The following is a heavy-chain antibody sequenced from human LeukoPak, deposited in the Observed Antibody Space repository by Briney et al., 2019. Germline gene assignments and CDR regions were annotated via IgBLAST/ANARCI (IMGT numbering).Heavy chain of an antibody. CDR1: DASINGDY. CDR3: AREIAAAFAI. Sequence: PSETLSLTCTVSDASINGDYWSWIRQSPGKGLEWIGYVFYSGSTNYNPSFTSRVTISLDTSKNQVSLSLIPVTAADTAVYYCAREIAAAFAIWGQGTLVTVSS. CDR2: VFYSGST. V-gene: IGHV4-59*01. D-gene: IGHD2-2*01. J-gene: IGHJ4*02.